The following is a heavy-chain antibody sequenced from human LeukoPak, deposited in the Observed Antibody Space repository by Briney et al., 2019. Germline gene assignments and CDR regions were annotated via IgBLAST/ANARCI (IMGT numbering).Heavy chain of an antibody. CDR1: GGSISSSSYY. J-gene: IGHJ4*02. CDR3: ARAVAGDFDY. V-gene: IGHV4-39*01. CDR2: IYYSGST. D-gene: IGHD6-19*01. Sequence: SETLSLTCTVSGGSISSSSYYWGWIRQPPGKGLEWIGSIYYSGSTYYNPSLKSRVTISVDTSKNQFSLKLSPVTAADTAVYYCARAVAGDFDYWGQGTLVTVSS.